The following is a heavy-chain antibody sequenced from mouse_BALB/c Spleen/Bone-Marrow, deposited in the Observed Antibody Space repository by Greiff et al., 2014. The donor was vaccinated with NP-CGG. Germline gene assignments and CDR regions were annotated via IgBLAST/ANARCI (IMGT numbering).Heavy chain of an antibody. V-gene: IGHV2-9*02. CDR2: IWADGST. J-gene: IGHJ4*01. D-gene: IGHD1-2*01. CDR1: GFSLTSYG. Sequence: VMLVESGPGLVAPSQSLSISCTVSGFSLTSYGVHWVRQPPGKGLEWLGVIWADGSTNYNSALMSRLSISKDNSKSQVFLKMNSLRTDDTAMYYCARITTATGAMDYWGQGTSVTVSS. CDR3: ARITTATGAMDY.